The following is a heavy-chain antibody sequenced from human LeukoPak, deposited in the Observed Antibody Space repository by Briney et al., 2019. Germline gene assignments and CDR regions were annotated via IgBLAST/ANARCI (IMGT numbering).Heavy chain of an antibody. D-gene: IGHD2-15*01. J-gene: IGHJ5*02. CDR2: IYPADSDI. CDR1: GYSINNYW. V-gene: IGHV5-51*01. CDR3: ARQEYCSGGSCYTWYDP. Sequence: GESLKISCKGSGYSINNYWIGWVRQMPGKGLEWMGIIYPADSDIRYSPSFQGQVTISADKSISTAYLQWSSLKASDTAIYYCARQEYCSGGSCYTWYDPWGQGTLVIVSS.